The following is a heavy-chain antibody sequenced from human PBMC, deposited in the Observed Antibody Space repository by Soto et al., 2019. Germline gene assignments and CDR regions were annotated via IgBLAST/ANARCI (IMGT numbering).Heavy chain of an antibody. Sequence: QVQLVQSGAEVKKPGSSVKVSCKASGGTFSSYAINWVRQAPGQGLEWMGGIIPIFGTANYAQKFQGRVTITADESTSTAYMELSSLRSEDTAVYYCAYYTSSWYPKGGFDYWGQGTLVTVSS. CDR1: GGTFSSYA. CDR2: IIPIFGTA. J-gene: IGHJ4*02. D-gene: IGHD6-13*01. V-gene: IGHV1-69*01. CDR3: AYYTSSWYPKGGFDY.